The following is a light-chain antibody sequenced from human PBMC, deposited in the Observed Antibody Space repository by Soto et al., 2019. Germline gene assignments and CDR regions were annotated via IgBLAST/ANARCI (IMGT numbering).Light chain of an antibody. CDR3: MQSIQVPSIT. J-gene: IGKJ5*01. V-gene: IGKV4-1*01. CDR1: QSVLYSSNNKNY. CDR2: EVS. Sequence: DIVMTQSPDSLAVSLGERATINCKSSQSVLYSSNNKNYLAWYQQKPGQPPHLLIYEVSNRFSGVPDRFSGSGSGTDFTLKISRVEAEDVGVYYCMQSIQVPSITFGQGTRLEIK.